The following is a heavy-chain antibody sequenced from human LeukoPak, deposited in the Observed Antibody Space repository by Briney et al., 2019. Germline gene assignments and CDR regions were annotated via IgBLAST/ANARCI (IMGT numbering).Heavy chain of an antibody. D-gene: IGHD3-10*01. CDR1: GGSISSYY. J-gene: IGHJ6*03. CDR2: IYSSGNT. Sequence: SETLSLTCTVSGGSISSYYWSWIRQPAGKGLEWIGRIYSSGNTNYNPSLKSRVTMSEDTSKNQFSLKLSSVTAADTAVYYCARGHRLVPDYMDVWGKGTTVTVSS. V-gene: IGHV4-4*07. CDR3: ARGHRLVPDYMDV.